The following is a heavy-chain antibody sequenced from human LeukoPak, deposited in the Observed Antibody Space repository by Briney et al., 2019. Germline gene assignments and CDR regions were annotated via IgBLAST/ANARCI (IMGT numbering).Heavy chain of an antibody. CDR1: GYTFTGYY. V-gene: IGHV1-2*02. CDR3: ASITMVRGVPVKFDY. D-gene: IGHD3-10*01. Sequence: ASVKVPCKASGYTFTGYYMHWVRQAPGQGLEWMGWINPNSGGTNYAQKFQGRVTMTRDTSISTAYMELSRLRSDDTAVYYCASITMVRGVPVKFDYWGQGTLVTVSS. J-gene: IGHJ4*02. CDR2: INPNSGGT.